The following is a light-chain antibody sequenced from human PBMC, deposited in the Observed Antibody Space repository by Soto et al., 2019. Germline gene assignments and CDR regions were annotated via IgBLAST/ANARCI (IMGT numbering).Light chain of an antibody. J-gene: IGLJ1*01. CDR2: EVT. Sequence: QSALTQPASVSGAPGQSITISCTGTSSDVGGYKYVSWYQQHPDKAPKLTIYEVTNRPSGVSFRFSGSKSGNTASLTISGLQPEDEADYYCSSYTGTSTLYVFGTGTKLTVL. V-gene: IGLV2-14*01. CDR3: SSYTGTSTLYV. CDR1: SSDVGGYKY.